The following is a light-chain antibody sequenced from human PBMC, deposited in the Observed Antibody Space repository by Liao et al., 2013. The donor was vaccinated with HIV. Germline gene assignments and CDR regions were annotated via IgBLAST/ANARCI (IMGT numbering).Light chain of an antibody. Sequence: SYELIQPPSVSVSPGQTARITCSGDALSRKYAYWYKQKPGQAPVLVIYKSSERPSGIPERLSGSRSGPTVTLTISGAQAEDEADYYCQSTDSSGTWVFGGGTKLTVL. CDR1: ALSRKY. V-gene: IGLV3-25*03. CDR2: KSS. J-gene: IGLJ3*02. CDR3: QSTDSSGTWV.